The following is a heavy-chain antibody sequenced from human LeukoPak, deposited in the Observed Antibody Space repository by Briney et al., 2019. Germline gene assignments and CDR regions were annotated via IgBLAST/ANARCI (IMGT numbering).Heavy chain of an antibody. CDR1: GGSISSGSYY. V-gene: IGHV4-61*02. Sequence: SETLSLTCTVSGGSISSGSYYWSWIRQPAGKGLEWIGRIYTSGSTNYNPTLKSRVTISVDTSKNQFSLKLSSVTAADTAVYYCARVESSSGQKGYYYYMDVWGKGTTVTVSS. CDR2: IYTSGST. D-gene: IGHD6-19*01. CDR3: ARVESSSGQKGYYYYMDV. J-gene: IGHJ6*03.